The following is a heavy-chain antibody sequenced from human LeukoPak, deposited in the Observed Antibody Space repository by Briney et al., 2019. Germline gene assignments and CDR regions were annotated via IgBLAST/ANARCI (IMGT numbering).Heavy chain of an antibody. D-gene: IGHD2-2*01. CDR3: AQDGACSSTSCYAYYYGMDV. J-gene: IGHJ6*02. V-gene: IGHV3-9*01. CDR2: ISWNGGSI. CDR1: GFTFDDYA. Sequence: GGSLRLSCAASGFTFDDYAMHWVRQAPGKGLEWVSGISWNGGSIGYADSVKGRFTISRDNAKNSLYLQMNSLRAEDTALYYCAQDGACSSTSCYAYYYGMDVWGQGTTVTVSS.